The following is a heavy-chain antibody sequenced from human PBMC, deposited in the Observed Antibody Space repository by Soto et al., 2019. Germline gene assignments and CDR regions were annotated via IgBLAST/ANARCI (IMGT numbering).Heavy chain of an antibody. CDR3: AKERATTTAFDY. J-gene: IGHJ4*01. CDR2: ITDNGGST. CDR1: GFTFSRDG. Sequence: SLRLSCAASGFTFSRDGMSWVRQAPGKGLEWVSLITDNGGSTYYADSVKGRFTISRDNTKNTLFLQMNSLRAEDTAVYYCAKERATTTAFDYWGHGALVTVSS. D-gene: IGHD4-17*01. V-gene: IGHV3-23*01.